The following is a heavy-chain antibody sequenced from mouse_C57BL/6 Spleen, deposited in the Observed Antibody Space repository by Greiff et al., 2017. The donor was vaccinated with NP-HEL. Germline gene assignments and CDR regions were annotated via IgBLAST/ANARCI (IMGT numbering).Heavy chain of an antibody. Sequence: VMLVESGPGLVQPSQSLSITCTVSGFSLTSYGVHWVRQSPGKGLEWLGVIWSGGSTDYNAAFISRLSISKENSKSQVFFKMNSLQADDTAIYYCAIYYYGSSYAMDYWGQGTSVTVSS. V-gene: IGHV2-2*01. J-gene: IGHJ4*01. D-gene: IGHD1-1*01. CDR1: GFSLTSYG. CDR3: AIYYYGSSYAMDY. CDR2: IWSGGST.